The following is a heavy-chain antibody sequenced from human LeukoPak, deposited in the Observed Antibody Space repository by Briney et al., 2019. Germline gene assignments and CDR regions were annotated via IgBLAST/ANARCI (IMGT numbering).Heavy chain of an antibody. CDR1: GFTFSSYS. CDR3: ARVVDYAGSTDAFDI. Sequence: GGSLRLSCAASGFTFSSYSMNWVRQAPGKGLEWVSSISSSSSYIYSADSVKGRFTISRDNAKNSLYLQMNSLRAEDTAVYYCARVVDYAGSTDAFDIWGQGTMVTVSS. J-gene: IGHJ3*02. V-gene: IGHV3-21*01. CDR2: ISSSSSYI. D-gene: IGHD4-17*01.